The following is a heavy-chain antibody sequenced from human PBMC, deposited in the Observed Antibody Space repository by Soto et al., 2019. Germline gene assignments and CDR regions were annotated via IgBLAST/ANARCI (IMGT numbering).Heavy chain of an antibody. D-gene: IGHD2-15*01. Sequence: SGPTLVNPTQTLTLTCSSSGFSLSTSGVNVGWIRQPPGKALEWLALIYWDDDKRYSPSLKSRLTITKDTSKNQVVLTMSNMDPVDTATYYCAHRRSRKWWPANNGMDVWGQGTTVTVSS. CDR1: GFSLSTSGVN. J-gene: IGHJ6*02. V-gene: IGHV2-5*02. CDR3: AHRRSRKWWPANNGMDV. CDR2: IYWDDDK.